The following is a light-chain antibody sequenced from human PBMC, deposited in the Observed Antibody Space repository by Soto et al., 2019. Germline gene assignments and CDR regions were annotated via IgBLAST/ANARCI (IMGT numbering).Light chain of an antibody. CDR2: GAS. V-gene: IGKV3-11*01. Sequence: EIVLTQSPATLSLSPGERATLSCRASQSVRIYLAWYQQKPGQAPRLLIDGASNRASGIPARFSGGGSGTDFTLTITSLEPEDFAIYYCLQRNSWPLTVGGGTKVEIK. J-gene: IGKJ4*01. CDR3: LQRNSWPLT. CDR1: QSVRIY.